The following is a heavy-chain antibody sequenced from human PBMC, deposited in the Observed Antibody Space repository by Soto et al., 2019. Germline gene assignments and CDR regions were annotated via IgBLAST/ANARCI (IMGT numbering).Heavy chain of an antibody. D-gene: IGHD3-3*01. CDR2: IIPIFRTP. CDR3: ACSTGCGLRPGPNGFTWFQP. J-gene: IGHJ1*01. Sequence: QVQLVQSGAEVKQPGSSVKVSCQASGVTFSSFAISWVRQAPGQGLEWMGGIIPIFRTPNYAQNFQGRVTITADESTSSASKKRSRVRSEGTAVDGGACSTGCGLRPGPNGFTWFQPWGQGTLVIGSS. V-gene: IGHV1-69*01. CDR1: GVTFSSFA.